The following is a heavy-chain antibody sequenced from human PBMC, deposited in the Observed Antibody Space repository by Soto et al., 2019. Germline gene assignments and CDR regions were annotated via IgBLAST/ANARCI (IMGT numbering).Heavy chain of an antibody. Sequence: ASVKVSCKASGYTFTVFYMHWVRQAPGQGLEWMGWINPNTGGTDYAQKFQGRVTMTRDTSISAAYMELSRLTFDDTAMYYCASSGVSYGLFDYWGQGTLVTVSS. CDR1: GYTFTVFY. J-gene: IGHJ4*02. CDR2: INPNTGGT. D-gene: IGHD5-18*01. V-gene: IGHV1-2*02. CDR3: ASSGVSYGLFDY.